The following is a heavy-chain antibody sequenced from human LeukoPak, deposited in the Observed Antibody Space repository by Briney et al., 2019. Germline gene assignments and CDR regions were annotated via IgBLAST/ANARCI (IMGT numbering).Heavy chain of an antibody. CDR2: INHAGST. J-gene: IGHJ6*03. CDR3: ARGLKYSSSWYWRYYYYYMDV. D-gene: IGHD6-13*01. CDR1: DGSISSSHW. Sequence: SETLSLTCAVSDGSISSSHWWNWVRQPPGKGLEWIGEINHAGSTSYSPSLKSRVTISLDKSKNQFSLRLNSVTAADTAVYYCARGLKYSSSWYWRYYYYYMDVWGKGTTVTVSS. V-gene: IGHV4-4*02.